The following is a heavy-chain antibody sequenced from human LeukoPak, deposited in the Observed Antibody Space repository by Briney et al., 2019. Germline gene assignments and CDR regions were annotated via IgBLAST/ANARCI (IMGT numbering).Heavy chain of an antibody. Sequence: SETLSLTCAVYGGSFSGYYWSWIRQPPGKGLEWIGEINHSGSTNYNPSLKSRVTISVDTSKNQFSLKLSSVTAADTAVYYCARPTYYYDSSGSIPYYFDCWGQGTLVTVSS. CDR3: ARPTYYYDSSGSIPYYFDC. D-gene: IGHD3-22*01. V-gene: IGHV4-34*01. CDR2: INHSGST. CDR1: GGSFSGYY. J-gene: IGHJ4*02.